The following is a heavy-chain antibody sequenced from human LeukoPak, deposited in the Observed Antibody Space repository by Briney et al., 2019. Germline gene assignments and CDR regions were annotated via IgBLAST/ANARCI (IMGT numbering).Heavy chain of an antibody. V-gene: IGHV1-69*13. CDR3: ARGGTIQLRTIGWFDP. CDR1: GGTFSSYT. CDR2: IIPIFGTA. D-gene: IGHD5-18*01. J-gene: IGHJ5*02. Sequence: SVKVSCKASGGTFSSYTISWVRQAPGQGLEWMGGIIPIFGTANYAQKFQGRVTITADESTSTAYMELSSLRSEDTAVYYCARGGTIQLRTIGWFDPWGQGTLVTVSS.